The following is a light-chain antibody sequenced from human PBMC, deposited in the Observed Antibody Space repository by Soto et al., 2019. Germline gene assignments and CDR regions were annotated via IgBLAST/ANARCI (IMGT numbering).Light chain of an antibody. CDR1: QSVSSY. V-gene: IGKV3-11*01. J-gene: IGKJ2*01. CDR2: DAS. CDR3: QQRSNWPSGT. Sequence: EIVLTQSPATLSLSPGERATLPCRASQSVSSYLAWYQQKPGQAPRLLIYDASNRATGIPARFSGSGSGTDFTLTISSLEPEDFAVYDGQQRSNWPSGTFGQGTKVVIK.